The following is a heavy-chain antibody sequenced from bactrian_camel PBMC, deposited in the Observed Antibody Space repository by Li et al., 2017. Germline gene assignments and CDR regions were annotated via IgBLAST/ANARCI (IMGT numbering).Heavy chain of an antibody. CDR1: GFDFSNYA. J-gene: IGHJ4*01. CDR3: TNDIVPRDY. CDR2: IYNHGRSI. D-gene: IGHD2*01. Sequence: DVQLVESGGGLVQFGGSLRLSCAASGFDFSNYAMSWVRQTPGKGLEWVSSIYNHGRSINYADSVKGRFTISQDNTKTTVYLQMNSLKTEDTAMYYCTNDIVPRDYWGQGTQVTVS. V-gene: IGHV3S2*01.